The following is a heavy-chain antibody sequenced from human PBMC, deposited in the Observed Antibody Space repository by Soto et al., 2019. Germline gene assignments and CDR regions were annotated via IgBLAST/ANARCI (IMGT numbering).Heavy chain of an antibody. J-gene: IGHJ3*02. Sequence: GGSLRLSCAASGFTFSNAWMSWVRQAPGKGLEWVGRIKSKTDGGTTDYAAPVKGRFTISRDDSKNTLYLQMNSLKTEDTAVYYCTTDGSPNYYYDSSGYYYGAFDIWGQGTMVTVSS. D-gene: IGHD3-22*01. CDR1: GFTFSNAW. CDR3: TTDGSPNYYYDSSGYYYGAFDI. CDR2: IKSKTDGGTT. V-gene: IGHV3-15*01.